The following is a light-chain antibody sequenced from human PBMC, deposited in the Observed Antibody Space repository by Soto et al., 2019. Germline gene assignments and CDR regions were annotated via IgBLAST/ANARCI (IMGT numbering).Light chain of an antibody. Sequence: DIQMTQSPSTLSASVGDRVTITCRASQSISSWLSWYQQKQGKAPKLLIYDASSGESGVPARFSGSGAGTECTLPISSLQPDDFATYYCQQYNSYHTFGQGTKREIK. CDR2: DAS. CDR1: QSISSW. J-gene: IGKJ2*01. CDR3: QQYNSYHT. V-gene: IGKV1-5*01.